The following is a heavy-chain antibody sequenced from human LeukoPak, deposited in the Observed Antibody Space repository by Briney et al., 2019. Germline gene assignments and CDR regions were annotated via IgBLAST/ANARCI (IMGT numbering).Heavy chain of an antibody. J-gene: IGHJ4*02. V-gene: IGHV1-69*04. CDR2: IIPILGIA. CDR3: GRDTAMVTWSFDY. Sequence: SVKVSCKACGGTFSSYAISWVRQAPGQGLEWMGRIIPILGIANYAQKFQGRVTITADKSTSTAYMELSSLRSEDTAVYYCGRDTAMVTWSFDYWGQGTLVTVSS. D-gene: IGHD5-18*01. CDR1: GGTFSSYA.